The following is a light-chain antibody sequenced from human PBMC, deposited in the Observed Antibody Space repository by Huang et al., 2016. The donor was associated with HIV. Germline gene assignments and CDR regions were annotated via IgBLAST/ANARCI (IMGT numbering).Light chain of an antibody. Sequence: DIQMTQSPSSLSPSVGDRVPITCRASQSIHTYLNWYQQKPGKAPNLLIYASSILQSGVPARFGGSGSGTDFTLTISSLQPEDFATYYCQQSYSTPYTFGQGTKLKIK. CDR2: ASS. CDR3: QQSYSTPYT. CDR1: QSIHTY. V-gene: IGKV1-39*01. J-gene: IGKJ2*01.